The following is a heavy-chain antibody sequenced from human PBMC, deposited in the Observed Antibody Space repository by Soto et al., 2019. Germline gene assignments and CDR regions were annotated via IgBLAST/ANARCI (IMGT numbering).Heavy chain of an antibody. J-gene: IGHJ3*02. V-gene: IGHV1-2*04. Sequence: ASVKVSCKASGYTFTGYYMHWVRQAPGQGLEWMGWIKPNSGGTNYAQKFQGWVTMTRDTSISTAYMELSRLRSDDTAVYYCAIVELAVAGNRDPFDIWGQGTTVT. CDR2: IKPNSGGT. CDR1: GYTFTGYY. D-gene: IGHD6-19*01. CDR3: AIVELAVAGNRDPFDI.